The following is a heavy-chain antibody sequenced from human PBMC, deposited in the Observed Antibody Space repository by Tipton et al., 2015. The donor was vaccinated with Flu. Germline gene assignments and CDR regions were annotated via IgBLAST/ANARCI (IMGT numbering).Heavy chain of an antibody. CDR1: GDSMSSFY. CDR2: MSASGSS. Sequence: LRLSCTVSGDSMSSFYWTWIRQPAGKGLEWIGRMSASGSSKYKPSPKSRVTMSVDTSKNQFSLRLTSVTSADTAVYCCARGSGSGTDVTFYFWGQGTLVTVSS. CDR3: ARGSGSGTDVTFYF. D-gene: IGHD3-10*01. V-gene: IGHV4-4*07. J-gene: IGHJ4*02.